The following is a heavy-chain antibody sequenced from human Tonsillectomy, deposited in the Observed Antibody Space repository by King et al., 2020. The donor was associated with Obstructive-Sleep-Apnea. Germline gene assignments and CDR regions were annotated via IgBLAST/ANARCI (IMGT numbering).Heavy chain of an antibody. V-gene: IGHV3-48*04. D-gene: IGHD6-19*01. J-gene: IGHJ3*02. CDR3: SGVSVGYSSGWDI. CDR2: ISSRSSSI. CDR1: GFTFSSYS. Sequence: VQLVESGGGLVQPGGSLRLSCAASGFTFSSYSMKWVRQAPGKGLEWVSYISSRSSSIYYSDSVKGRFTISRDNAKNSRYLQMNSLGAEDTAVYYCSGVSVGYSSGWDIWGQGTMVTVSS.